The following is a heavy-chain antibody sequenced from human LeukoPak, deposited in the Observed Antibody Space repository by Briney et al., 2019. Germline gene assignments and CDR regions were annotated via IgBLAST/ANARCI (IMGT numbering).Heavy chain of an antibody. V-gene: IGHV4-38-2*02. J-gene: IGHJ4*02. D-gene: IGHD1-26*01. CDR1: GYSISSGYY. CDR2: IYHSGST. CDR3: ARTDSGSYRQPVDY. Sequence: SETLSLTCTVSGYSISSGYYWGWIRQPPGKGLEWIGSIYHSGSTYYNPSLKSRVTISVDTSKNQFSLKLSSVTAAHTAVYYCARTDSGSYRQPVDYWGQGTLVTVSS.